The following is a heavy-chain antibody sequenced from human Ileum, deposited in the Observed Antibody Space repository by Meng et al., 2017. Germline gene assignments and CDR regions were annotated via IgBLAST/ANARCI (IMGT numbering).Heavy chain of an antibody. V-gene: IGHV4-4*02. CDR1: GGSISSSFY. D-gene: IGHD2-15*01. CDR3: VRHGGKCFDS. Sequence: VQLQESGPGLVEPSGTLSLTCTVSGGSISSSFYWSWVRQSPGKGLEWIGQIYLAGSPNYNPSLESRVTISVDKSKNQFSLRLTSVTAADTAIFYCVRHGGKCFDSWGQGTLVTVSS. J-gene: IGHJ4*02. CDR2: IYLAGSP.